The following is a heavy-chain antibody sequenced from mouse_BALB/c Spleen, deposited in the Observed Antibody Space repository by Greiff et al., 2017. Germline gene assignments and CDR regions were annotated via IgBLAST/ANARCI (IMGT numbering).Heavy chain of an antibody. J-gene: IGHJ4*01. V-gene: IGHV1-87*01. D-gene: IGHD1-1*01. CDR1: GYTFTSYW. CDR3: ARGTTVVADAMDY. Sequence: QVQLQQSGAELARPGASVKLSCKASGYTFTSYWMQWVKQRPGQGLEWIGAIYPGDGDTRYTQKFKGKATLTADKSSSTAYMQLSSLASEDSAVYYCARGTTVVADAMDYWGQGTSVTVSS. CDR2: IYPGDGDT.